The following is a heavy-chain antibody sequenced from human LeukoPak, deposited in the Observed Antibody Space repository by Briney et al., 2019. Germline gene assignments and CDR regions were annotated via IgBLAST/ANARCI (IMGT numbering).Heavy chain of an antibody. CDR1: GFTFSSYA. CDR2: ISGSGGST. D-gene: IGHD1-26*01. Sequence: PGGSLRLSCAPSGFTFSSYAMSWVRQDPGRGLEWVSAISGSGGSTYYADSVKGRFTISRDNSKNTLYLQMNSLRAEDTAVYYCAKDTLNSGSYFWGQGTLVTVSS. J-gene: IGHJ4*02. CDR3: AKDTLNSGSYF. V-gene: IGHV3-23*01.